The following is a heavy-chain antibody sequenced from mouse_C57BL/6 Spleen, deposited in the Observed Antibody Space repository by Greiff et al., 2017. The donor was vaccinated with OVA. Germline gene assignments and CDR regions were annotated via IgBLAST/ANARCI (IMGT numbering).Heavy chain of an antibody. CDR1: GYTFTSYW. V-gene: IGHV1-59*01. D-gene: IGHD3-2*02. CDR3: ARSDRSGPPFDD. Sequence: QVQLQQPGAELVRPGTSVKLSCKASGYTFTSYWMHWVKQRPGQGLEWIGVIDPSDSYTNYNQKFKGKATLTVDTSSSTAYMQLSSLTSEDSAVYYCARSDRSGPPFDDWGQGTTLTVSS. J-gene: IGHJ2*01. CDR2: IDPSDSYT.